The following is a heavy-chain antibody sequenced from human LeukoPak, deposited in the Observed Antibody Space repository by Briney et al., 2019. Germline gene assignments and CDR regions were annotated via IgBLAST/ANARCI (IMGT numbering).Heavy chain of an antibody. Sequence: GGSQRLSCAASGFTFSSYAMSWVRQAPGKGLEWVSAISGSGGSTYYADSVKGRFTISRDNSKNTLYLQMNSLRAEDTAVYYCAKHYYGSGSYLDYWGQGTLVTVSS. J-gene: IGHJ4*02. CDR1: GFTFSSYA. D-gene: IGHD3-10*01. CDR3: AKHYYGSGSYLDY. V-gene: IGHV3-23*01. CDR2: ISGSGGST.